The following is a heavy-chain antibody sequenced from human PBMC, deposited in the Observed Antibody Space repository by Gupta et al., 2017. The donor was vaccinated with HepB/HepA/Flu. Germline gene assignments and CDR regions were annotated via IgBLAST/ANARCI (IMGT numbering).Heavy chain of an antibody. J-gene: IGHJ6*02. CDR1: GGSISSSNW. CDR2: IYHSGST. V-gene: IGHV4-4*02. D-gene: IGHD6-13*01. Sequence: QVQLQASGPGLVKPSGTLSLTCAVSGGSISSSNWWSWVRQPPGKGLEWIGEIYHSGSTNYNPSLKSRVTISVDKSKNQFSLKLSSVTAADTAVYYCARVGAAAGTNYYYGMDVWGQGTTVTVSS. CDR3: ARVGAAAGTNYYYGMDV.